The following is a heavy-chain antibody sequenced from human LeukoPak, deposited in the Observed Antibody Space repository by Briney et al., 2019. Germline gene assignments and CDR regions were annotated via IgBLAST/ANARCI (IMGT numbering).Heavy chain of an antibody. CDR3: ARSPLLYPDY. D-gene: IGHD2-2*02. V-gene: IGHV3-23*01. J-gene: IGHJ4*02. CDR1: GFTFSSYA. CDR2: ISGSGGST. Sequence: GGSLRLSCAASGFTFSSYAMSWVRQAPGKGLEWVSAISGSGGSTYYADSVKGRFTISRDNSKNTPYLQMNSLRAEDMAVYYCARSPLLYPDYWGQGTLVTVSS.